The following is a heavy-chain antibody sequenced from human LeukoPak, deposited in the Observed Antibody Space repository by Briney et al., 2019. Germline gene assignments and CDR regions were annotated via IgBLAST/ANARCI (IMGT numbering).Heavy chain of an antibody. D-gene: IGHD5-12*01. CDR3: ARVDPVVATNDY. CDR1: GYTFTSYY. J-gene: IGHJ4*02. Sequence: ASVKVSCKASGYTFTSYYMHWVRQAPGQGLEWMGIINPSGGSTSYAQKFQGRVTMTTDTSTSTAYMELRSLRSDDTAVYYCARVDPVVATNDYWGQGTLVTVSS. V-gene: IGHV1-46*01. CDR2: INPSGGST.